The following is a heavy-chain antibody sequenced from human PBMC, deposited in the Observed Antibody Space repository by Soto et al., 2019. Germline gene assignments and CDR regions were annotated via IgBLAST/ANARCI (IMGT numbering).Heavy chain of an antibody. V-gene: IGHV4-39*07. CDR3: ARGLSDYVWGSYRYTSYFDY. D-gene: IGHD3-16*02. Sequence: SETLSLTCTVSGGSISSSSYYWGWIRQPPGKGLEWIGSIYYSGSTNYNPSLKSRVTISVDTSKNQFSLKLSSVTAADTAVYYCARGLSDYVWGSYRYTSYFDYWGQGTLVTVSS. CDR1: GGSISSSSYY. CDR2: IYYSGST. J-gene: IGHJ4*02.